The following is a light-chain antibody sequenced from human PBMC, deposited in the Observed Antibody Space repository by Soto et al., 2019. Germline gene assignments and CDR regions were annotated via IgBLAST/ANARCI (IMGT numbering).Light chain of an antibody. Sequence: EIVLTQSPGTLSLSPVERATLSCMASQSVSSSYLAWYQQKPGQAPRLLIYGVSSRATGIPDRFSGSGSGTDFTLTISRLEPEDFAVYYCQQRDSWPITFGQGTRLEIK. CDR1: QSVSSSY. CDR3: QQRDSWPIT. CDR2: GVS. J-gene: IGKJ5*01. V-gene: IGKV3-20*01.